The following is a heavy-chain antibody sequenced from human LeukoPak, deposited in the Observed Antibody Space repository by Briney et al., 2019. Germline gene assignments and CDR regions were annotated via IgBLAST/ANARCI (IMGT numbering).Heavy chain of an antibody. CDR1: GYTFTSYY. CDR3: ARWGPYCSSTSGHEGGGGDY. Sequence: ASVKVSCKASGYTFTSYYMHWVRQAPGQGLEWMGIINPSGGSTSDAQKFQGRVTMTRDTSTSTVYMELSSLRSEDTAVYYCARWGPYCSSTSGHEGGGGDYWGQGTLVTVSS. J-gene: IGHJ4*02. D-gene: IGHD2-2*01. CDR2: INPSGGST. V-gene: IGHV1-46*01.